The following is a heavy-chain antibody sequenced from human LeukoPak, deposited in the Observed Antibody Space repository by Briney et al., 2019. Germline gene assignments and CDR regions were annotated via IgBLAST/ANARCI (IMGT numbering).Heavy chain of an antibody. CDR1: GYIFTGYY. D-gene: IGHD4-11*01. CDR2: INPNSGGT. J-gene: IGHJ6*03. CDR3: ARGPLPAAVTVTKGFNYYYYMDV. V-gene: IGHV1-2*02. Sequence: ASVKVSCKASGYIFTGYYMHWVRQAPGQGLEWMGWINPNSGGTNYAQKFQGRVTMTRDTSISTAYMELSRLRSDDTAVYYCARGPLPAAVTVTKGFNYYYYMDVWGKGTTVTVSS.